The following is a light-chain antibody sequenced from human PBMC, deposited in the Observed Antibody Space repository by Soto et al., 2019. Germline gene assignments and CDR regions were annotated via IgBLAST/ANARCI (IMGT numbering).Light chain of an antibody. Sequence: QSVLTQPASVSGSPGQSITISCTGTSSDVGGYNYVSWYQQHPGKAPKLMIYEVSNRPSGVSNRFSGSKSGNTASLTISGLLAEDEADYYCSSYTSSSTPLVFGGGTKVTVL. V-gene: IGLV2-14*01. J-gene: IGLJ3*02. CDR1: SSDVGGYNY. CDR2: EVS. CDR3: SSYTSSSTPLV.